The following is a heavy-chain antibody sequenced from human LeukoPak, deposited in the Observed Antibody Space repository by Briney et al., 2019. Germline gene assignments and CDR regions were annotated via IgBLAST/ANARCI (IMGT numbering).Heavy chain of an antibody. D-gene: IGHD6-19*01. CDR1: VGTFSRYT. J-gene: IGHJ4*02. Sequence: GASEKVSCKASVGTFSRYTISWVRQAPGHGLEWMGRIIPILGIANYAQKFQGRVTITADQSTSTAYMELSSLRSEDTAVYYCATPEGNSGWYNRVGLDYWGQGTLVTVSS. V-gene: IGHV1-69*02. CDR3: ATPEGNSGWYNRVGLDY. CDR2: IIPILGIA.